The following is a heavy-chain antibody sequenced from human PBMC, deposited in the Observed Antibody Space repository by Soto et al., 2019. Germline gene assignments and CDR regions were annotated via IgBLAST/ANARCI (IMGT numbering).Heavy chain of an antibody. J-gene: IGHJ4*02. Sequence: PGGSLRLSWAASGFTFSTYAMHWVRQAPGKGLEWVTVISNDGNRKYYAASGKAEFTISRDNSKNTLYGQRSSLGAEDTGLYYFARVRAMEIAVRRGDYRGKGSMV. CDR3: ARVRAMEIAVRRGDY. CDR1: GFTFSTYA. D-gene: IGHD5-18*01. V-gene: IGHV3-30-3*01. CDR2: ISNDGNRK.